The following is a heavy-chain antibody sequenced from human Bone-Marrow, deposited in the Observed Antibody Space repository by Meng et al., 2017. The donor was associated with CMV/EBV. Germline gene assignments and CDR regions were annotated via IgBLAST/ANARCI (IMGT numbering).Heavy chain of an antibody. CDR3: AKDQNVLRFLEWLVGLDY. D-gene: IGHD3-3*01. CDR2: ISGDAGIT. Sequence: GESLKISCVASGFTFSGYGMHWVRQAPGKGLEWVSLISGDAGITYYANSLKGRFIISRDNSKNTLYLQMNSLRAEDTAVYYCAKDQNVLRFLEWLVGLDYWGQGTLVTVSS. V-gene: IGHV3-23*01. CDR1: GFTFSGYG. J-gene: IGHJ4*02.